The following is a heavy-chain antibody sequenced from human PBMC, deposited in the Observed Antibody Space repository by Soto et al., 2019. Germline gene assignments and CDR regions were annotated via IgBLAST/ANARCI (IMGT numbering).Heavy chain of an antibody. CDR2: ISYDGSNK. D-gene: IGHD5-18*01. CDR3: AKDLFDTASMYYFDY. J-gene: IGHJ4*02. V-gene: IGHV3-30*18. CDR1: GFTFSSYG. Sequence: QVQLVESGGGVVQPGRSLRLSCAASGFTFSSYGMHWVRQAPGKGLEWVAVISYDGSNKYYADSVKGRFTISRDNSKNTLYLQMNSLRAEDTAVYYCAKDLFDTASMYYFDYWGQGTLVTVSS.